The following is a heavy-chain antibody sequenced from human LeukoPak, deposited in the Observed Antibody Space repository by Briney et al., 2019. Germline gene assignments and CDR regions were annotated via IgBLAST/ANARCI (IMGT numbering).Heavy chain of an antibody. CDR3: AKDSFWLAVAGSHFDY. J-gene: IGHJ4*02. CDR1: GFTFSSYS. V-gene: IGHV3-21*01. Sequence: GGSLRLSCAASGFTFSSYSMNWVRQAPGKGLEWVSSISSSSSYIYYADSVKGRFTISRDNAKNSLYLQMNSLRAEDTAVYYCAKDSFWLAVAGSHFDYWGQGTLVTVPS. D-gene: IGHD6-19*01. CDR2: ISSSSSYI.